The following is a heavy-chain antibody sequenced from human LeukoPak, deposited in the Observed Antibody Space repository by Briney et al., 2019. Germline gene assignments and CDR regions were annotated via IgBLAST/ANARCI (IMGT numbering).Heavy chain of an antibody. Sequence: ASVKVSCKALEYTFTDYYMHWVRQAPGQGLEWMGIINPSGGSTSYAQKFQGRVTMTRDMSTSTVYMELSSLRSEDTAVYYCARGGVVGYCSSTSCSEYFQHWGQGTLVTVSS. CDR1: EYTFTDYY. J-gene: IGHJ1*01. V-gene: IGHV1-46*01. D-gene: IGHD2-2*01. CDR2: INPSGGST. CDR3: ARGGVVGYCSSTSCSEYFQH.